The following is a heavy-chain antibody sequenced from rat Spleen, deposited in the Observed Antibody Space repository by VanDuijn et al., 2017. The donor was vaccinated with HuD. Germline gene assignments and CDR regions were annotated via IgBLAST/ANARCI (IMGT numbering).Heavy chain of an antibody. Sequence: EVQLVESGGGLVQPGRSMKLSCAASGFTFSNSYMAWVRQAPTKGLEWVASITTGGDNTYYRDSVRGRFTMSRDNAENTVYLQMNSLRSEDTATYYCARSDGTHYYLPCADWGQGTLVTVSS. CDR2: ITTGGDNT. CDR1: GFTFSNSY. CDR3: ARSDGTHYYLPCAD. D-gene: IGHD1-12*02. J-gene: IGHJ3*01. V-gene: IGHV5-25*01.